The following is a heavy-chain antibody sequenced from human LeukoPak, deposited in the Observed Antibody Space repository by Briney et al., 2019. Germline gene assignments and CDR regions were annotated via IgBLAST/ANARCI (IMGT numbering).Heavy chain of an antibody. CDR2: IRYDESNK. J-gene: IGHJ4*02. CDR3: AKDSQGYCSSTSCYMGEYDY. Sequence: GGSLRLSCAASGFTFSSYGMHWVRQAPGKGLEWVAFIRYDESNKYYADSVKGRFTISRDNSKNTLYLQMNSLRAEDTAVYYCAKDSQGYCSSTSCYMGEYDYWGQGTLVTVSS. CDR1: GFTFSSYG. D-gene: IGHD2-2*02. V-gene: IGHV3-30*02.